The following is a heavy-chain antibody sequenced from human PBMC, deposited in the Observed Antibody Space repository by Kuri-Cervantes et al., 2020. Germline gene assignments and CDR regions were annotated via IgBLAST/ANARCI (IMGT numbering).Heavy chain of an antibody. CDR1: GYSFTDYH. Sequence: ASVKVSCKASGYSFTDYHIHWVRQAPGQGLEWMGWMNPNSGNTGYAQKFQGRVTMTRNTSMSTAYMELSSLRSEDTAVYYCARGNHGLGWGFDYWGQGTLVTVSS. J-gene: IGHJ4*02. CDR2: MNPNSGNT. V-gene: IGHV1-8*02. CDR3: ARGNHGLGWGFDY. D-gene: IGHD5-24*01.